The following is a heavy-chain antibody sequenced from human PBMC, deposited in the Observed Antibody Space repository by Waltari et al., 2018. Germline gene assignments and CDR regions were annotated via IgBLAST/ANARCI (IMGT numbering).Heavy chain of an antibody. J-gene: IGHJ4*02. V-gene: IGHV4-38-2*02. CDR2: IYHSGST. Sequence: QVQLQESGPGLVQPSETLSLTCTVSGYSISRGHYWGWIRQPPGKGLEWIGTIYHSGSTYYNPSLKSRATLSIDTSKNQFSLKLSSVTAADTAVYYCARSRWLQEFGNWGQGTLVTVSS. CDR3: ARSRWLQEFGN. CDR1: GYSISRGHY. D-gene: IGHD5-12*01.